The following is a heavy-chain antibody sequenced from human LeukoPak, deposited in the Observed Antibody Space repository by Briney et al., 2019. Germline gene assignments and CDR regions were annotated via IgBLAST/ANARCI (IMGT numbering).Heavy chain of an antibody. CDR3: ARIVGGEFDY. CDR2: IYYSGST. J-gene: IGHJ4*02. V-gene: IGHV4-39*01. D-gene: IGHD3-10*01. CDR1: GGSISSSSYY. Sequence: SETLSLTCTVSGGSISSSSYYWGWIRQPPGKGLEWIGSIYYSGSTYYNPSLKSRVTISVGTSKNQFSLKLSSVTAADTAVYYCARIVGGEFDYWGQGTLVTVSS.